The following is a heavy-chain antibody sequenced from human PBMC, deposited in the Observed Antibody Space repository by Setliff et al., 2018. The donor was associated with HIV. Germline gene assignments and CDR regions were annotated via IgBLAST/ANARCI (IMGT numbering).Heavy chain of an antibody. D-gene: IGHD2-8*01. CDR3: ARKHPHCTDGVCYTETFDY. V-gene: IGHV4-59*02. Sequence: PSETLSLTCTVPGGSVSDYFWNWIRQPPGKGLEWIGYIYYSGSTNYNPSLESRVSISVDTSKNQFSLRLRSVTAADTAVYYCARKHPHCTDGVCYTETFDYWGHGMLVTVSS. J-gene: IGHJ4*01. CDR1: GGSVSDYF. CDR2: IYYSGST.